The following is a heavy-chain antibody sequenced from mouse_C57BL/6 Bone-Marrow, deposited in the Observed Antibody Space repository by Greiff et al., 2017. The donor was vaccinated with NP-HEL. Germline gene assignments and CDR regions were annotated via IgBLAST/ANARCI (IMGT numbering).Heavy chain of an antibody. CDR2: IYPGNSDT. Sequence: VQLQQSGTVLARPGASVKMSCKTSGYTFTSYWMHWVKQRPGQGLEWIGAIYPGNSDTSYNQKFKGKAKLTAVTSASTAYMELSSLTNEDSAVYYCTRGNYYGSSYPNWYFDVWGTGTTVTVSS. J-gene: IGHJ1*03. V-gene: IGHV1-5*01. CDR1: GYTFTSYW. CDR3: TRGNYYGSSYPNWYFDV. D-gene: IGHD1-1*01.